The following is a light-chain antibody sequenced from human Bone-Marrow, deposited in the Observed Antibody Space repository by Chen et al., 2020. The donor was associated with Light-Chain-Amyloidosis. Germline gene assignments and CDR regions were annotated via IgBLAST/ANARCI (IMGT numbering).Light chain of an antibody. CDR1: SSNIGAGYD. V-gene: IGLV1-40*01. J-gene: IGLJ3*02. Sequence: QSVLTPPPSVSGAPGQRVTISCTGGSSNIGAGYDVYWYQELPGTAPTPLIYGNNNRPSGVPDRFSGSKSGTSASLAITGLQAEDEADYYCQSYDSSLSGSVFGGGTKLTVL. CDR2: GNN. CDR3: QSYDSSLSGSV.